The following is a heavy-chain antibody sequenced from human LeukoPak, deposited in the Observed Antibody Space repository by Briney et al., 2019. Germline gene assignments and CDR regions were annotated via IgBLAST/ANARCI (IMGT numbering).Heavy chain of an antibody. D-gene: IGHD1-7*01. V-gene: IGHV3-30*18. Sequence: GRSLRLSCAASGFTFSSYGMHWVRQAPGKGLEWVAVISYDGSNKYYADSVKGRFTISRDNSKNTLHLQMNSLRAEDTAVYYCAKGWNSGYYYTMDVWGQGTTVTVSS. CDR1: GFTFSSYG. J-gene: IGHJ6*02. CDR2: ISYDGSNK. CDR3: AKGWNSGYYYTMDV.